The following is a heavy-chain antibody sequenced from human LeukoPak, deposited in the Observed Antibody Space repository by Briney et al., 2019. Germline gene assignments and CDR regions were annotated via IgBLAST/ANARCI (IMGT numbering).Heavy chain of an antibody. CDR2: INHSGST. V-gene: IGHV4-34*01. Sequence: SETLSLTCAVYGGSFSGYYWSWIRQPPGKGLEWIGEINHSGSTNYNPSLKSRVTISVDTSKNQFSLKLSSVTAADTAVYYCAGTYYYDSSGYYHYSLWGQGTLVTVSS. D-gene: IGHD3-22*01. CDR1: GGSFSGYY. J-gene: IGHJ4*02. CDR3: AGTYYYDSSGYYHYSL.